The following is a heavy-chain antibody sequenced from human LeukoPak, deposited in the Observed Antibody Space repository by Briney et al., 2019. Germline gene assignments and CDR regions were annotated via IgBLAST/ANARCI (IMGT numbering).Heavy chain of an antibody. CDR3: ARGTVTCDY. CDR2: IRYDGSKK. CDR1: GFTFSSYG. D-gene: IGHD4-17*01. Sequence: GGSLRLSCAASGFTFSSYGMHWVRQAPGKGLEWVAFIRYDGSKKYYADSVKGRFTISRDNAKNSLYLQMNSLRAEDTAVYYCARGTVTCDYWGQGTLVTVSS. J-gene: IGHJ4*02. V-gene: IGHV3-30*02.